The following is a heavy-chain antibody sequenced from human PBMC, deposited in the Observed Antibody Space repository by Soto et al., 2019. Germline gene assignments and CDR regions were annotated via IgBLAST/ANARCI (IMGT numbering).Heavy chain of an antibody. V-gene: IGHV4-59*01. CDR2: IYYSGST. D-gene: IGHD6-19*01. J-gene: IGHJ4*02. Sequence: QVQLQESGPGLVKPSETLSLTCTVSGGSISSYYWSWIRQPPGKGLEWIGYIYYSGSTNYNPSLRSRXXIXVXXSRRRFSPKLTSVTAADTAVYDCARKYSGGWTFDYWGQGALVTVSS. CDR1: GGSISSYY. CDR3: ARKYSGGWTFDY.